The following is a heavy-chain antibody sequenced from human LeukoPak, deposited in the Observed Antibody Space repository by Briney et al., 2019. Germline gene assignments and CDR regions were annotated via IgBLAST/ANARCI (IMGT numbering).Heavy chain of an antibody. CDR1: GFTFGSHS. D-gene: IGHD3-3*01. CDR2: IISSSVI. J-gene: IGHJ6*02. CDR3: ARDRNYEYWSAQSAGDGMDV. V-gene: IGHV3-48*01. Sequence: GGSRRFSGAASGFTFGSHSRNGVGQAPGKGLKGLSYIISSSVIYYADSVKGRFTISRDNAKNSLYLQMNNVRAEDTAVYYCARDRNYEYWSAQSAGDGMDVWSQGTTVTVSS.